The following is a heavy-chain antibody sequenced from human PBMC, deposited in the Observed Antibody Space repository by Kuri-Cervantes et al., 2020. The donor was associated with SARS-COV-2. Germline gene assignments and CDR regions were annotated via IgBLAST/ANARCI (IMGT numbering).Heavy chain of an antibody. Sequence: GESLKISCAASGFTFSSYAMHWVRQAPGKGLEWVAVISYDGSNKYYADSVKGRFTISRDNSKNTLYLQMNSLRAEDTAVYYCARDLHCSSTSCYSPWFDPWGQGTLVTSPQ. CDR2: ISYDGSNK. V-gene: IGHV3-30-3*01. D-gene: IGHD2-2*01. CDR1: GFTFSSYA. CDR3: ARDLHCSSTSCYSPWFDP. J-gene: IGHJ5*02.